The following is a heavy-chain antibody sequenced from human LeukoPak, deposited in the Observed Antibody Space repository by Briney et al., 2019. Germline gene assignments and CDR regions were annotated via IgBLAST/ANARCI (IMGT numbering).Heavy chain of an antibody. V-gene: IGHV3-9*01. D-gene: IGHD3-9*01. J-gene: IGHJ4*02. CDR3: AKVLRYFDWLSYYFDY. Sequence: GRSMRLSCAVSGFIFADYAMHCDRQAPGEGLEWVSGISWNSGSIDYADSVKGRFTISRDNSKNSLYLQMNSLRAEDTAVYYCAKVLRYFDWLSYYFDYWGQGTLVTVSS. CDR2: ISWNSGSI. CDR1: GFIFADYA.